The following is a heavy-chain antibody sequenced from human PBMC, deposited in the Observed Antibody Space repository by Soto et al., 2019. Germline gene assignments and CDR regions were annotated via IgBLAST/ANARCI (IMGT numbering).Heavy chain of an antibody. D-gene: IGHD3-9*01. CDR3: XXDPIILRYLSGYYIDV. J-gene: IGHJ6*03. V-gene: IGHV3-48*01. CDR1: GFTFSSYS. CDR2: ISSSSSTI. Sequence: EVQLVESGGGLVQPGGSLRLSCAASGFTFSSYSMNWVRQAPGKGLEWVSYISSSSSTIYYADSVKGRFTISRDNAKNSLXLQMNSXXXXXTXXYXXXXDPIILRYLSGYYIDVWGKGTTVTVSS.